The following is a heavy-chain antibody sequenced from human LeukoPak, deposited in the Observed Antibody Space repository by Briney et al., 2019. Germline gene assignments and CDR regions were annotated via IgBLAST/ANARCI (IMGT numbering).Heavy chain of an antibody. Sequence: GGSLRLSCAASGFTFNSYAMPWVRQAPGKGLEYVSAISTNGASTYYADSVKDRFSISRDNSKNTLYLQMGSLRAEDMAVYYCARGKGIYCGGDCSALDYWGQGTLVTVSS. D-gene: IGHD2-21*02. V-gene: IGHV3-64*02. CDR2: ISTNGAST. CDR3: ARGKGIYCGGDCSALDY. CDR1: GFTFNSYA. J-gene: IGHJ4*02.